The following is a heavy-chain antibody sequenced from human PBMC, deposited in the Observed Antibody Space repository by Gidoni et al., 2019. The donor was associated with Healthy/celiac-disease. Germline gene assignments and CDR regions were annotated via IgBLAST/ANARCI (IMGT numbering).Heavy chain of an antibody. CDR1: GGSFSGSY. Sequence: QVQLQQCGAGLLTPSETLSLTCAVYGGSFSGSYWSWIRQPPGKGLEWIGEINHSGSTNYNPSLKSRVTISVDTSKNQFSLKLSSVTAADTAVYYCARITMVRGVMGTDYYGMDVWGQGTTVTVSS. CDR2: INHSGST. CDR3: ARITMVRGVMGTDYYGMDV. V-gene: IGHV4-34*01. J-gene: IGHJ6*02. D-gene: IGHD3-10*01.